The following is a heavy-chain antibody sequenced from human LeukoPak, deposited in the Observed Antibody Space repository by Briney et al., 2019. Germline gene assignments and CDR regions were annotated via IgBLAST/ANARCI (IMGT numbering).Heavy chain of an antibody. D-gene: IGHD4-11*01. CDR1: GFRFTSFG. J-gene: IGHJ5*02. Sequence: ASVTVSCKASGFRFTSFGVSWVRQAPGQGREWMGWISTYIGVTHYAEKFEDRVTMTIDTSTTTAYMELRSLRYDDTAVYYCARDSDYSGNGNGDRFDPWGQGTVVTVSS. CDR3: ARDSDYSGNGNGDRFDP. CDR2: ISTYIGVT. V-gene: IGHV1-18*04.